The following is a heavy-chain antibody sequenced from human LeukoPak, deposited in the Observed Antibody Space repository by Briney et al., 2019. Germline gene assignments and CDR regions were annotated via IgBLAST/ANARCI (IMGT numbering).Heavy chain of an antibody. V-gene: IGHV1-24*01. CDR1: GYTLTELS. D-gene: IGHD2-2*01. J-gene: IGHJ6*03. CDR3: ATQLEGQYQLLGYYYMDV. Sequence: GASVKVSCKVSGYTLTELSMHWVRQAPGKGLEWMGGFDPEDGETIYAQKFQGRATMTEDTSTDTAYMELSSLRSEDTAVYYCATQLEGQYQLLGYYYMDVWGKGTTVTISS. CDR2: FDPEDGET.